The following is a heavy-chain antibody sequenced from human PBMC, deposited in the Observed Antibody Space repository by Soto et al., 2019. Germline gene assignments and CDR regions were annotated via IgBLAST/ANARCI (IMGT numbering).Heavy chain of an antibody. CDR1: GGSFSGYY. Sequence: QVQLQQWGAGLLKPSETLSLTCAVYGGSFSGYYWSWIRQPPGKGLEWIGEINHSGSTNNNTSIKIRVTISVDTSKNQFALKLSSVAAADTAVYYCAIPIYYDSSGYCDYWGQGTLVTVSS. J-gene: IGHJ4*02. CDR3: AIPIYYDSSGYCDY. V-gene: IGHV4-34*01. D-gene: IGHD3-22*01. CDR2: INHSGST.